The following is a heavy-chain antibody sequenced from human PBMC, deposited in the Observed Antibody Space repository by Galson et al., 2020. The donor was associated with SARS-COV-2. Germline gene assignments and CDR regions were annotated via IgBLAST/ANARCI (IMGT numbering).Heavy chain of an antibody. J-gene: IGHJ5*02. CDR3: ARPSSSDFWGPQGWFDH. CDR2: IYPGDSDT. CDR1: GYSFPSYW. V-gene: IGHV5-51*01. Sequence: HGESLKISCKGSGYSFPSYWNDRVRQMPGKGLEWLEKIYPGDSDTRYSPSFQGQVTISADKSISTAYLQWSSLKASDTAMYYCARPSSSDFWGPQGWFDHWGQGTLVTVSS. D-gene: IGHD3-3*01.